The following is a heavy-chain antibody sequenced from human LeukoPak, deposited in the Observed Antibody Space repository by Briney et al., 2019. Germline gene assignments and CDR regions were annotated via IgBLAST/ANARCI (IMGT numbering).Heavy chain of an antibody. V-gene: IGHV1-46*01. CDR2: INPSGGST. CDR3: ARAHNSGYSSGWYYFDY. J-gene: IGHJ4*02. CDR1: GYTFTSYY. Sequence: ASVKVSCKASGYTFTSYYMHWVRQAPGQGLEWMGIINPSGGSTSYAQKFQGRVTMTRDTSTSTVYMELSSLRSEDTAVYYCARAHNSGYSSGWYYFDYWGQGTLVTVSS. D-gene: IGHD6-19*01.